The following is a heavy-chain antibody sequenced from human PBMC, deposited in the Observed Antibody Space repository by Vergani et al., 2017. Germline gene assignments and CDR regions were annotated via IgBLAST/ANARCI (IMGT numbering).Heavy chain of an antibody. Sequence: QLQLQESGPGLVKPSETLSLTCTVSGGSISSSSYYWGWIRQPPGKGLEWIGSIYYSGSTYYNPSLKSRVTISVDTSKNQFSLKLSSVTAADTAVYYCASPQEIDYVWGSYPVRRNAFDIWGQGTMVTVSS. CDR1: GGSISSSSYY. J-gene: IGHJ3*02. CDR2: IYYSGST. CDR3: ASPQEIDYVWGSYPVRRNAFDI. V-gene: IGHV4-39*07. D-gene: IGHD3-16*02.